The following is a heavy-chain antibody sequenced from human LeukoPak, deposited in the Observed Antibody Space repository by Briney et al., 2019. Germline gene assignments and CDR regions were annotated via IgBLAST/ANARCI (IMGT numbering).Heavy chain of an antibody. J-gene: IGHJ4*02. V-gene: IGHV1-8*01. CDR2: MNPNSGNT. CDR1: GYTFTSYD. CDR3: ARGREVRFLEWLSTSYYFDY. D-gene: IGHD3-3*01. Sequence: ASVKVSCKASGYTFTSYDINWVRQATGQGLEWMGWMNPNSGNTGYAQEFQGRVTMTRNTSISTAYMELSSLRSEDTAVYYCARGREVRFLEWLSTSYYFDYWGQGTLVTVSS.